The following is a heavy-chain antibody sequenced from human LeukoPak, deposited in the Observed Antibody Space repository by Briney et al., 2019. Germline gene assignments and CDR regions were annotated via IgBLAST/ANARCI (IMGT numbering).Heavy chain of an antibody. CDR3: AGSLAYCGGDCRLGDY. Sequence: PGGSLRLSCAASGFTVSINYMSWVRQAPGKGLEWVSVIYSSGSTYYADSVKGRFTISRDNSKNTLYLQMNSLTAEDTAVYYCAGSLAYCGGDCRLGDYWGQGTLVTVSS. CDR2: IYSSGST. J-gene: IGHJ4*02. V-gene: IGHV3-66*01. D-gene: IGHD2-21*02. CDR1: GFTVSINY.